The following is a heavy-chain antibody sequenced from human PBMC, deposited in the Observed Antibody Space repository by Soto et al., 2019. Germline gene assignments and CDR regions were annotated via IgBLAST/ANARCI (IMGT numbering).Heavy chain of an antibody. CDR1: GFTVSSNY. J-gene: IGHJ6*03. CDR3: ARAIATKYYYYYMDV. Sequence: GGSLRLSCAASGFTVSSNYMSWVRQAPGKGLEGVSVIYSGGSTYYADSVKGRFTISRHNSKNTLYLQMNSLRAEDTAVYYCARAIATKYYYYYMDVWGKGTTVTVSS. V-gene: IGHV3-53*04. CDR2: IYSGGST. D-gene: IGHD5-12*01.